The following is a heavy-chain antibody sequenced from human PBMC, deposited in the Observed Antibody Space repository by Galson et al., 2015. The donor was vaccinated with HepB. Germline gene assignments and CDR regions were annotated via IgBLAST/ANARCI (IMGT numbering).Heavy chain of an antibody. J-gene: IGHJ4*02. CDR1: GYSFTSYW. CDR2: IDPSDSYT. Sequence: QSGAEVKKPGESLRISCKGSGYSFTSYWIGWVRQMPGKGLEWMGRIDPSDSYTNYSPSFQGHVTISADKSISTAYLQWSSLKASDTAMYYCARHGDIVATIRGDYFDYWGQGTLVTVSS. D-gene: IGHD5-12*01. V-gene: IGHV5-10-1*01. CDR3: ARHGDIVATIRGDYFDY.